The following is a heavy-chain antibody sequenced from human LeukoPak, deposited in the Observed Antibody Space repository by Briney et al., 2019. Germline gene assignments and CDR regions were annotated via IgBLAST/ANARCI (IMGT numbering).Heavy chain of an antibody. V-gene: IGHV3-33*01. CDR1: GFTFSSYG. CDR2: IWYDGSNK. CDR3: ARDGGDDYYDSSGYYYFDY. Sequence: GGSLRLSCAASGFTFSSYGMHWVRQAPGKGLEWVAVIWYDGSNKYYADSVKGRFTISRDNSKNTLYLQMNSLRAEDTAVYYCARDGGDDYYDSSGYYYFDYWGQGTLVTVSS. J-gene: IGHJ4*02. D-gene: IGHD3-22*01.